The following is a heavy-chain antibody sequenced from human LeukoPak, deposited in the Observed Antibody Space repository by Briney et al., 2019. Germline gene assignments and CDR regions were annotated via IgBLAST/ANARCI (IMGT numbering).Heavy chain of an antibody. CDR2: IAYDGTNK. CDR1: GFTFSSYS. J-gene: IGHJ4*02. CDR3: AKHHEDWQQLGYFDY. Sequence: GGSLRLSCAVSGFTFSSYSLHWFRQAPGEGLEWLADIAYDGTNKYYADSLKGRFTISRDNSRNTLYLQMNSLRTEDTAVYYCAKHHEDWQQLGYFDYWGQGTLVTVSS. V-gene: IGHV3-30*18. D-gene: IGHD6-13*01.